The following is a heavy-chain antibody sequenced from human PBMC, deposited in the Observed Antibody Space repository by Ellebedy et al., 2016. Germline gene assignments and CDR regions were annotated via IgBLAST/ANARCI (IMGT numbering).Heavy chain of an antibody. CDR3: ARDHRPPYDHAPG. CDR2: ISSSSSYI. J-gene: IGHJ4*02. D-gene: IGHD3-3*01. Sequence: GGSLRLSXAASGFTFSSYSMNWVRQAPGKGLEWVSSISSSSSYIYYADSVKGRFTISRDNAKNSLYLQMNSLRAEDTAVYYCARDHRPPYDHAPGWGQGTLVTVSS. CDR1: GFTFSSYS. V-gene: IGHV3-21*01.